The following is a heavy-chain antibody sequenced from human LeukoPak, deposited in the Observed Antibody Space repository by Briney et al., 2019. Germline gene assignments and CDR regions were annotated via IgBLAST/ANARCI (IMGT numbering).Heavy chain of an antibody. CDR3: ARVLGYSRFDY. J-gene: IGHJ4*02. CDR1: GFSFSSYN. Sequence: GGSLRLSCAASGFSFSSYNMNWVRQAPGKGLEWVSYISSTTSTIYYADSVKGRFTISRDNAKNSLYLQMNSLRDGDTAVYYCARVLGYSRFDYWGQGTLVTVSS. D-gene: IGHD3-22*01. CDR2: ISSTTSTI. V-gene: IGHV3-48*02.